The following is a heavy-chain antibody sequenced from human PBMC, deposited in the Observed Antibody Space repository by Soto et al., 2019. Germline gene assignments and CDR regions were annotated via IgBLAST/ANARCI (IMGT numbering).Heavy chain of an antibody. D-gene: IGHD2-21*01. CDR2: ISYDGGSQ. CDR3: AKVWVEMSTNDAFDI. CDR1: GFTFSIYR. V-gene: IGHV3-30*18. J-gene: IGHJ3*02. Sequence: QVELVESGGGVVHPGTSLRLSCAASGFTFSIYRLHWVRQAPGKGLEWVAGISYDGGSQYYADSVKGRFTISRDDSKNTLYLQMNSPRTEDTAVYHCAKVWVEMSTNDAFDIWGQGTMVTVS.